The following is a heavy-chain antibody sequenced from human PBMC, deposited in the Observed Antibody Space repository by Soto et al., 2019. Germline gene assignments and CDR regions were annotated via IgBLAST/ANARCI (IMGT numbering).Heavy chain of an antibody. Sequence: QLQVQESGPGLVKPSETLSLTCTVSGGSIISSNYYWGWIRQPPGKGLEWIGSLYYSGSTYYNPSPKSRVTTSVDTSKNQFSLQLSSVTAADTAVYYCARTYVTDMLVVPAAKDYMDVWGKGTTVTVSS. J-gene: IGHJ6*03. D-gene: IGHD2-2*01. CDR1: GGSIISSNYY. V-gene: IGHV4-39*01. CDR2: LYYSGST. CDR3: ARTYVTDMLVVPAAKDYMDV.